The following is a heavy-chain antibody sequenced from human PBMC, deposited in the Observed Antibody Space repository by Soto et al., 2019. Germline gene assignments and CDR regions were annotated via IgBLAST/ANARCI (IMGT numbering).Heavy chain of an antibody. Sequence: QVQLVESGGGVVQPGRSLRLSCAASGFTFSSYGMHWVRQAPGKGLEWVAVIWYDGSNKYYADSVKGRFTISRDNSKNTLYLQMNSLRAEDTAVYYCARADPRYYDILTGYYYYYGMDVWDQGTTVTVSS. CDR1: GFTFSSYG. V-gene: IGHV3-33*01. CDR2: IWYDGSNK. D-gene: IGHD3-9*01. J-gene: IGHJ6*02. CDR3: ARADPRYYDILTGYYYYYGMDV.